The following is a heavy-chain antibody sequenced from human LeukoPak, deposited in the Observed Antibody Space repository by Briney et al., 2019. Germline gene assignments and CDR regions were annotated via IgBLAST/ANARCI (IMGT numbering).Heavy chain of an antibody. CDR1: GFTFSAYI. CDR3: ARERTCSSASCPLDV. D-gene: IGHD2-2*01. J-gene: IGHJ6*02. CDR2: ISSGSTYI. Sequence: GGSLRLSCEASGFTFSAYIMSWVRQAPGKGLEWVSSISSGSTYIYDADSLKDRFTISRDNAKNSLYLQMSSLRAEDTAVYYCARERTCSSASCPLDVWGQGTTVTVSS. V-gene: IGHV3-21*01.